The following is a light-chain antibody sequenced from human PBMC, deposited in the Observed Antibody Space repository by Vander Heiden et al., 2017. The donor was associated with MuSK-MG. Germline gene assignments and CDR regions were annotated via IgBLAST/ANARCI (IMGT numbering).Light chain of an antibody. CDR3: SSDTSSSTLG. Sequence: SALTQPASVSGSPGPSITIPCAGTSSDVGGYTYVSWYQQPPANAPKLIIYDLSNRTAGVASPFSGATSGNTASLTISGLQAEDDADYYCSSDTSSSTLGFGGGTKLTVL. J-gene: IGLJ3*02. V-gene: IGLV2-14*03. CDR2: DLS. CDR1: SSDVGGYTY.